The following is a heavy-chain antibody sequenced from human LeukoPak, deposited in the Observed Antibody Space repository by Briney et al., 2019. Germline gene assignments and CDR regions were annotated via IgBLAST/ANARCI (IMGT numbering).Heavy chain of an antibody. J-gene: IGHJ4*02. CDR2: MNPNSGNT. CDR3: ARGLLSGYIYGYSFDS. Sequence: ASVKVSCKASGYTFTSYGISWVRQATGQGLGWMGWMNPNSGNTGSAQRFQGRVTMTRNTSISTAYMELSSLKSEDTAVYYCARGLLSGYIYGYSFDSWGQGTLVTVSS. V-gene: IGHV1-8*02. D-gene: IGHD5-18*01. CDR1: GYTFTSYG.